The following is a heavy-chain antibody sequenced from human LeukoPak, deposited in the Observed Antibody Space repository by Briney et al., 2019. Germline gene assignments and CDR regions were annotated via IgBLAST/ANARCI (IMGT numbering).Heavy chain of an antibody. D-gene: IGHD6-19*01. CDR1: GFTFSNYA. CDR2: ISGSSGNT. J-gene: IGHJ3*02. CDR3: AKDGGQWLVSLFVDAFDI. Sequence: PGGSLRLSCAASGFTFSNYAMNWVRQAPGKGLEWVSAISGSSGNTYYADSVKGRFTISRDNSKNTLYLQMNSLRAEDTAVYYCAKDGGQWLVSLFVDAFDIWGQGTMVTVSS. V-gene: IGHV3-23*01.